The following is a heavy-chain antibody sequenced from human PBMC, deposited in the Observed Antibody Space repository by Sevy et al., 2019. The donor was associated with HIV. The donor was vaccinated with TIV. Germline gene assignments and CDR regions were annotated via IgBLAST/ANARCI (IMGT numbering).Heavy chain of an antibody. D-gene: IGHD2-15*01. CDR1: GGSISSGGYS. V-gene: IGHV4-30-2*01. J-gene: IGHJ4*02. CDR2: IYHSGST. CDR3: ARGRVVAASYPFDY. Sequence: SETLSLTCAVSGGSISSGGYSWNWIRQPPGKGLEWIGYIYHSGSTYYNPSLKSRVTISIDRSKNHFSLKLSSVTAADTAVYYCARGRVVAASYPFDYWGQGTLVTVSS.